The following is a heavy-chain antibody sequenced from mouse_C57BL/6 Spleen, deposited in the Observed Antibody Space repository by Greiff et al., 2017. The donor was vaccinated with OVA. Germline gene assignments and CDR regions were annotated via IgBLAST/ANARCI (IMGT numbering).Heavy chain of an antibody. V-gene: IGHV2-2*01. CDR1: GFSLTSYG. Sequence: VQLKESGPGLVQPSQSLSITCTVSGFSLTSYGVHWVRQSPGKGLEWLGVIWSGGSTDYNAAFISRLSISKDNSKSQVFFKMNSLQADDTAIYYCARNWDSNYSWFAYWGQGTLVTVSA. D-gene: IGHD2-5*01. CDR3: ARNWDSNYSWFAY. J-gene: IGHJ3*01. CDR2: IWSGGST.